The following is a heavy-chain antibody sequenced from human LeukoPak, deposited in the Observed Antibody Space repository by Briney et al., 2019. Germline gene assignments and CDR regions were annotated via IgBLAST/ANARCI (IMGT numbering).Heavy chain of an antibody. CDR2: IYTSGST. D-gene: IGHD2-2*02. CDR1: GGSISSGSYY. Sequence: SETLSLTCTVSGGSISSGSYYWSWIRQPAGKGLEWIGRIYTSGSTNYNPSLKSRVTISVDTSKNQFSLKLSSVTAADTAVYYCASSENNIVVVPAAIPGPGAFDIWGQGTMVTVSS. V-gene: IGHV4-61*02. J-gene: IGHJ3*02. CDR3: ASSENNIVVVPAAIPGPGAFDI.